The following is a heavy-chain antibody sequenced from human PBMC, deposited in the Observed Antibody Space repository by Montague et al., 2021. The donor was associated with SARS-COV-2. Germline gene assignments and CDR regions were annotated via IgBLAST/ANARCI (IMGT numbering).Heavy chain of an antibody. V-gene: IGHV4-39*07. CDR2: IFYTGST. J-gene: IGHJ1*01. CDR3: VRDLGFCSGGSCYGYFQH. CDR1: GGSISSSSYY. D-gene: IGHD2-15*01. Sequence: SETLSLTCTVSGGSISSSSYYWGWLRQPPGKGLEWIGSIFYTGSTYYNPSLKSRVTISVDTSKNQFSLKLSSVTAADTALYYCVRDLGFCSGGSCYGYFQHWGQGTLVTVSS.